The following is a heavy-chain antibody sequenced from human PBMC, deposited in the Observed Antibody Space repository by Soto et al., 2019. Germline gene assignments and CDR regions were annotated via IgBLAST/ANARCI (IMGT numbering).Heavy chain of an antibody. V-gene: IGHV4-59*01. Sequence: SETLSLTCTVSGGSISSYYWSWIRQPPGKGLEWIGYIYYSGSTNYNPSLKSRVTISVDTSKNQFSLKLSSVTAADTAVYYCARDRGGVASNWFDPWGQGTRVNVSS. CDR2: IYYSGST. CDR3: ARDRGGVASNWFDP. D-gene: IGHD3-10*01. J-gene: IGHJ5*02. CDR1: GGSISSYY.